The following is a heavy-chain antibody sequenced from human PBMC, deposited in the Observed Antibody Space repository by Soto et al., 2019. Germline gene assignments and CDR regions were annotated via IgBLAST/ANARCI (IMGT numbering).Heavy chain of an antibody. D-gene: IGHD5-18*01. CDR2: IYYSGST. CDR1: GGSISSGGYY. V-gene: IGHV4-31*03. J-gene: IGHJ6*02. CDR3: ARRRGDSYGLYYYYYYGMDV. Sequence: ASETLSLTCTVSGGSISSGGYYWSWIRQHPGKGLEWIGYIYYSGSTYYNPSLKSRVTISVDTAKNQFSLKLSSVTAADTAVYYCARRRGDSYGLYYYYYYGMDVWGQGTTVTSP.